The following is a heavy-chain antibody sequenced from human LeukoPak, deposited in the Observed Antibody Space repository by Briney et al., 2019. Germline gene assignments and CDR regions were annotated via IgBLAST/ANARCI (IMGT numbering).Heavy chain of an antibody. CDR2: IYYSGST. CDR1: GGSISSSSYY. CDR3: ARYSAGYDILTGYFP. J-gene: IGHJ5*02. V-gene: IGHV4-39*01. Sequence: SETLSLTCTVSGGSISSSSYYWGWIRQPPGKGLEWIGSIYYSGSTYYNPSLKSRVTISVDTSKNQFTLKLSSVTAADTAVYYCARYSAGYDILTGYFPWGQGTLVTVSS. D-gene: IGHD3-9*01.